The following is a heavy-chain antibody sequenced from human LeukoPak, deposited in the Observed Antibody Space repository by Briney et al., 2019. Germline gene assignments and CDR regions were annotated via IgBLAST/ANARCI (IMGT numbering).Heavy chain of an antibody. CDR2: MNPNSGNT. D-gene: IGHD6-19*01. CDR1: GYTFTSYD. V-gene: IGHV1-8*02. CDR3: ASAGSSGWETTRY. J-gene: IGHJ4*02. Sequence: ASVKVPCKASGYTFTSYDINWVRQATGQGLEWMGWMNPNSGNTGYAQKFQGRVTMTRNTSISTAYMELRSLRSEDTAVYYCASAGSSGWETTRYWGQGTLVTVSS.